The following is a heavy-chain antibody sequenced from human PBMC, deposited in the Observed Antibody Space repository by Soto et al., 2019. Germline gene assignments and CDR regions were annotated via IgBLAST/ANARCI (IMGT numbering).Heavy chain of an antibody. CDR3: ATLPRTIERTPAAIWSFDS. D-gene: IGHD2-2*01. CDR1: GYSLSDLS. CDR2: LDAEDGET. J-gene: IGHJ4*02. Sequence: ASVKVSFKVSGYSLSDLSMHWVRQAPGKGLEWMGGLDAEDGETIYAQKLQGRGTMTEDTSTDTAYMELSSLTSEDTAMYYCATLPRTIERTPAAIWSFDSWGQGTLVTVSS. V-gene: IGHV1-24*01.